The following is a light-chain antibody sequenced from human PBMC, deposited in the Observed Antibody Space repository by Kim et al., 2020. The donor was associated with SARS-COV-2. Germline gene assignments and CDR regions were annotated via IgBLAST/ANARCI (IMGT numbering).Light chain of an antibody. Sequence: SASVGDRVTITCRASQGISSFLAWYQQKPGKAPHVLIYAASSLQSGVPSRFSGSGSGTEFTLTISSLQPEDFATYYCQQSNSFPLTFGGGTKLEI. CDR3: QQSNSFPLT. V-gene: IGKV1-12*01. CDR2: AAS. CDR1: QGISSF. J-gene: IGKJ4*01.